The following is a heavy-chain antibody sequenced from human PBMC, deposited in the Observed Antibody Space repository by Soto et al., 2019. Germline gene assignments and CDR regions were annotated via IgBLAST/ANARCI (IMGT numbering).Heavy chain of an antibody. Sequence: GGARRRSWAASGFTFSSYWMHWVREAPGKGLGWVSRINIDGSSTTYADSVKGRFTISRDNAKNTLYLQMNSLRAEDTAVYYCARDRLPTVFGVNQPPCFDPWGQGTLVTVSS. D-gene: IGHD3-3*01. CDR3: ARDRLPTVFGVNQPPCFDP. CDR2: INIDGSST. CDR1: GFTFSSYW. J-gene: IGHJ5*02. V-gene: IGHV3-74*01.